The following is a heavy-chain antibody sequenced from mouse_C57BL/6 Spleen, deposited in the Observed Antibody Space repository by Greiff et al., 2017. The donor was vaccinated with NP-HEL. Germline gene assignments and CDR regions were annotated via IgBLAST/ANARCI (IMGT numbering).Heavy chain of an antibody. V-gene: IGHV1-80*01. CDR1: GYAFSSYW. Sequence: QVQLQQSGAELVKPGASVKISCKASGYAFSSYWMNWVKQRPGKGLEWIGQIYPGDGDTNYNGKFKGKATLTADKSSSAAYMQLSSLTSEDSAVYFCARNDYSWYFDVWGTGTTVTVSS. J-gene: IGHJ1*03. CDR3: ARNDYSWYFDV. D-gene: IGHD1-1*01. CDR2: IYPGDGDT.